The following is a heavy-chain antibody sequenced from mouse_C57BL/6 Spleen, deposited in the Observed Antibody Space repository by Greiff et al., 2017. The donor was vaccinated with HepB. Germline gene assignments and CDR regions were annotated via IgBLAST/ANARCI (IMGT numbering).Heavy chain of an antibody. Sequence: EVKLMESGPGMVKPSQSLSLTCTVTGYSITSGYDWHWIRHFPGNKLEWMGYISYSGSTNYNPSLKSRISITHDTSKNHFFLKLNSVTTEDTATYYCAGNYYGSSSYAMDYWGQGTSVTVSS. V-gene: IGHV3-1*01. CDR3: AGNYYGSSSYAMDY. J-gene: IGHJ4*01. CDR2: ISYSGST. CDR1: GYSITSGYD. D-gene: IGHD1-1*01.